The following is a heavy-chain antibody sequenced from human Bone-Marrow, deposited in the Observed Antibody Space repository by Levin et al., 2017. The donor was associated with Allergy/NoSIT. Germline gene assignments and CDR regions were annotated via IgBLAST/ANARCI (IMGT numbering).Heavy chain of an antibody. CDR1: GFIFSSSE. CDR3: TRALRY. J-gene: IGHJ4*02. Sequence: SGGSLRLSCAASGFIFSSSEMNWVRQAPGKGLEWVSYIRSASGSSIYYADSVRGRFTISRDNAKDSLYLEMSNLGPEDTGVYYCTRALRYWGQGTLVTVSS. CDR2: IRSASGSSI. V-gene: IGHV3-48*03.